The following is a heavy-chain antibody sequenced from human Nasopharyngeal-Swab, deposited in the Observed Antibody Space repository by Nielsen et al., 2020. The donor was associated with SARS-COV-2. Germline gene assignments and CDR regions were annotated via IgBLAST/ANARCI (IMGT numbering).Heavy chain of an antibody. J-gene: IGHJ6*02. Sequence: WVRQAPGQRLEWMGWINAGNGNTKYSQKFQGRVTITRDTSASTAYMEMSSLRSEDTAVYYCARERLVVVSATYYQYGMDVWGQGTTVTVSS. CDR2: INAGNGNT. D-gene: IGHD2-15*01. CDR3: ARERLVVVSATYYQYGMDV. V-gene: IGHV1-3*01.